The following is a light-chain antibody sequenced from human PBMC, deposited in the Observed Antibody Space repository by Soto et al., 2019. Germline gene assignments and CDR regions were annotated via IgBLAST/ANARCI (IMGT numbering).Light chain of an antibody. CDR1: SSNIGAGYD. Sequence: QSVLTQPPAVSGAPGQRVTISCTGRSSNIGAGYDVHWYQQLPGTAPKLLIYGNSNRPSGVPDRFSGSKSGTSASLAITGLQAEDEADYYCQSYDSSLSGVVFGEGTKLTVL. CDR3: QSYDSSLSGVV. J-gene: IGLJ2*01. V-gene: IGLV1-40*01. CDR2: GNS.